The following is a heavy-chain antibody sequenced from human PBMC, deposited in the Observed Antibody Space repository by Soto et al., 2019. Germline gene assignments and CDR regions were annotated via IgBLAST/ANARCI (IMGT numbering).Heavy chain of an antibody. D-gene: IGHD5-18*01. V-gene: IGHV1-69*13. J-gene: IGHJ6*02. CDR3: ARDQEGQLWSPGYGMDV. Sequence: SVKVSCKASGGTFSSYAISWVRQAPGQGLEWMGGIIPIFGTANYAQKFQGRVTITADESTSTAYMELSSLRSEDTAVYYCARDQEGQLWSPGYGMDVWGQGTTVTVSS. CDR2: IIPIFGTA. CDR1: GGTFSSYA.